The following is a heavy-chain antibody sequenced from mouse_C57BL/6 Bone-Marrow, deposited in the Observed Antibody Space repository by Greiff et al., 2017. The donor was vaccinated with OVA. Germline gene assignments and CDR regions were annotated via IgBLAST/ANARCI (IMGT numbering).Heavy chain of an antibody. Sequence: VQLQQPGAELVMPGASVKLSCKASGYTFTSYWMHWVKQRPGQGLEWIGEIDPSDSYTNYNQKFKGKSTLTVDKSYSTAYMQLSSLTSEDSAVYYCARKGGYDGLTWGWVAYWGQGTLVTVSA. CDR2: IDPSDSYT. CDR3: ARKGGYDGLTWGWVAY. J-gene: IGHJ3*01. V-gene: IGHV1-69*01. D-gene: IGHD2-3*01. CDR1: GYTFTSYW.